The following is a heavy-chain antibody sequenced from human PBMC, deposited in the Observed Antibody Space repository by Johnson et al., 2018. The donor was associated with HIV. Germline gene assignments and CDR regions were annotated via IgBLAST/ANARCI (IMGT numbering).Heavy chain of an antibody. CDR2: ISSSGSII. CDR1: GFTFSAYY. D-gene: IGHD6-13*01. CDR3: AKPRQPSDAFDI. J-gene: IGHJ3*02. V-gene: IGHV3-11*04. Sequence: QVQPVESGGGLVKPGGSLRLYCVTSGFTFSAYYMSWIRQAPGKGLECLSYISSSGSIIYYTDSVKGRFTISRDNAKNSLYLHMNSLRVEDTAVYYCAKPRQPSDAFDIWGQGTMVTVSS.